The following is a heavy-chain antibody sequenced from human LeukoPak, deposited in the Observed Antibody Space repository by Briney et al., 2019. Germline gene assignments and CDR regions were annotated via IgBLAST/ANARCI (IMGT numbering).Heavy chain of an antibody. Sequence: PGGSLRLSCEASGFIFSSYGMHWVRQAPGKGLEWVASIQYDGNNKYYVNSVKGRFTISRDNSQNTVYLQMNSLRPEDTAVYFCAKDGPSLAGNDYYYYMDVWGKGTTVTVSS. CDR3: AKDGPSLAGNDYYYYMDV. D-gene: IGHD6-19*01. J-gene: IGHJ6*03. CDR1: GFIFSSYG. V-gene: IGHV3-30*02. CDR2: IQYDGNNK.